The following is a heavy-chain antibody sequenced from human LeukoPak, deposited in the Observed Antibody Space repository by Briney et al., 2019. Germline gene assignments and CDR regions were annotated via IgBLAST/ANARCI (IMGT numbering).Heavy chain of an antibody. V-gene: IGHV4-59*01. Sequence: PSETLSLTCTVSGGSISSYYWSGIRQPPGKGLEWIGYIYYSGSTNYNPSLKSRVTISVDTSKNQFSLKLSTVTAADTAVYYCARGERKYSYGQELNWFDPWGQGTLVTVSS. CDR2: IYYSGST. J-gene: IGHJ5*02. CDR1: GGSISSYY. CDR3: ARGERKYSYGQELNWFDP. D-gene: IGHD5-18*01.